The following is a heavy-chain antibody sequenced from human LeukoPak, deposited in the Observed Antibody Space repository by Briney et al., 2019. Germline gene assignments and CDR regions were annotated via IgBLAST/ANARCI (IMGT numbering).Heavy chain of an antibody. J-gene: IGHJ4*02. CDR1: GFTFSSYS. D-gene: IGHD3-22*01. CDR3: ARGVANYYDNSGYQN. V-gene: IGHV3-21*04. Sequence: GGSLRLSCAASGFTFSSYSMNWVRQAPGKGLEWVSSISSSSTYIYYADSVKGRFTISRDNAKNSLYLQVNSLRAEDTAVYYCARGVANYYDNSGYQNWGQGTLVTVSS. CDR2: ISSSSTYI.